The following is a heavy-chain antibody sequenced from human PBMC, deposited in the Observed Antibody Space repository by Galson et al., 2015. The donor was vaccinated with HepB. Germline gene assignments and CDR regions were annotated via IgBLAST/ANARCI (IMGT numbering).Heavy chain of an antibody. D-gene: IGHD3-10*01. Sequence: SLRLSCAASGFTFSSYWMHWVRQAPGKGPVWVSRISSDGSSISYADSVKGRFTTSRDNAKNTLYLQMNSLRAEDTAVYYCARLIHVPGIGVDYWGQGTLVTVSA. V-gene: IGHV3-74*01. J-gene: IGHJ4*02. CDR1: GFTFSSYW. CDR2: ISSDGSSI. CDR3: ARLIHVPGIGVDY.